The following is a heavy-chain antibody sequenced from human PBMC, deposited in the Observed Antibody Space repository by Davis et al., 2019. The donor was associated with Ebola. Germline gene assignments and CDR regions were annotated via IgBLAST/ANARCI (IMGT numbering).Heavy chain of an antibody. D-gene: IGHD3-10*01. J-gene: IGHJ4*02. Sequence: SLKISCAASGFTFDDYAMHWVRQAPGKGLEWVSGISWNSGSIDYADSVKGRFTISRDNSKNTLYLQMNSLRAEDTAVYYCARDRGRFGDSYFDYWGQGTLVTVSS. V-gene: IGHV3-9*01. CDR2: ISWNSGSI. CDR3: ARDRGRFGDSYFDY. CDR1: GFTFDDYA.